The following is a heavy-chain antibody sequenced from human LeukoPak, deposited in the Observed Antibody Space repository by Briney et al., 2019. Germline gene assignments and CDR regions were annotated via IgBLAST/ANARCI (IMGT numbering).Heavy chain of an antibody. Sequence: GGSLRLSCAASGFTFGNHAMNWVRQAPGEGLEWVSSISGSGGRTYYADSVKGRFTISRDNSDSTLYFQMNSLRAEDTAVYYCAKSFSDFWSGYFHSPYYFDSWGQGALVTVSS. J-gene: IGHJ4*02. CDR1: GFTFGNHA. CDR3: AKSFSDFWSGYFHSPYYFDS. CDR2: ISGSGGRT. D-gene: IGHD3-3*01. V-gene: IGHV3-23*01.